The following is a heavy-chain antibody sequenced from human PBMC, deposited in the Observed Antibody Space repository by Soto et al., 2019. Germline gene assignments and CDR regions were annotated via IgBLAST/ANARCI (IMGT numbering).Heavy chain of an antibody. J-gene: IGHJ4*02. Sequence: EVQLVESGGGLVQPGESLRLSCAVSGFTFSNYWMHWVRQVPGKGLLWVSRINSDGTTTAYADSVRGRFTISRDNAKNTLSLQMHSLGAEDTAVYYCARSASSGWYSLESWGQGNLVAVSS. D-gene: IGHD6-19*01. CDR2: INSDGTTT. CDR1: GFTFSNYW. CDR3: ARSASSGWYSLES. V-gene: IGHV3-74*01.